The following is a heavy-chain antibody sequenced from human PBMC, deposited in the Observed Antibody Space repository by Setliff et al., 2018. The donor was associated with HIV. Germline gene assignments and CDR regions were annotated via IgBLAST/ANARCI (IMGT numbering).Heavy chain of an antibody. CDR2: VYHSGGT. D-gene: IGHD6-19*01. J-gene: IGHJ6*02. CDR1: GASISSYY. V-gene: IGHV4-59*01. CDR3: ARAVSNYFYGMDV. Sequence: SETLSLTCIVSGASISSYYWSWIRQPPGKGLEWIGYVYHSGGTNYNPSLKSRLTISTDACKNQFSLKFISLTTADTAVYYCARAVSNYFYGMDVWGLGTTVTVSS.